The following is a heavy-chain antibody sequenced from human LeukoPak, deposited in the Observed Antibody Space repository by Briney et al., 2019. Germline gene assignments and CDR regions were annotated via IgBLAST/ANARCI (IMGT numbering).Heavy chain of an antibody. CDR1: GFSFSDYR. D-gene: IGHD7-27*01. V-gene: IGHV3-7*01. Sequence: GGSLRLSCAASGFSFSDYRMHWVRQAPGKGLEWVANIKHDGSEKKYVDSVKGRFTISRDNAKNSMYLQMNSLGVEDTAVYYCVKSSWGPEYWGQGTLVHVSS. CDR2: IKHDGSEK. J-gene: IGHJ4*02. CDR3: VKSSWGPEY.